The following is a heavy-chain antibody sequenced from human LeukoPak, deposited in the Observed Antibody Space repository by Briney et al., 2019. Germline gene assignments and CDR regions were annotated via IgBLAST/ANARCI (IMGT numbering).Heavy chain of an antibody. CDR3: ARADIAVAAKSWYFDY. J-gene: IGHJ4*02. Sequence: SVKVSCKASGCPFRSYTIRWLQQAPGQRLEWMATIIPILGMANYAQKFQGRVTITADKSTSTAYMELSSLRSEDTAVYCCARADIAVAAKSWYFDYWGQGTLVTVSS. CDR1: GCPFRSYT. CDR2: IIPILGMA. D-gene: IGHD6-19*01. V-gene: IGHV1-69*02.